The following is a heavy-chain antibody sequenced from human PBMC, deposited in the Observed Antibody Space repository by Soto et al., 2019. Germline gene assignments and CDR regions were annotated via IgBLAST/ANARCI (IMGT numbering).Heavy chain of an antibody. CDR3: ATAYFGWCSEPPDSVDY. CDR2: ISGSGGRS. V-gene: IGHV3-23*01. Sequence: EVQLLDSGGGLVQPGGSLRLSCAASGFTFSNYAMTWVRQGPGKGLEWVSGISGSGGRSYYADSVKGPFTISRDTSKRTLDLQMNSLRAEDPAVYYGATAYFGWCSEPPDSVDYWGQGALGTVSS. D-gene: IGHD6-25*01. J-gene: IGHJ4*02. CDR1: GFTFSNYA.